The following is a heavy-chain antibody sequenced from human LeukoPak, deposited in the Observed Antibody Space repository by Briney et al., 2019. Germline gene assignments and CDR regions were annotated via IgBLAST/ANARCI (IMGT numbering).Heavy chain of an antibody. V-gene: IGHV1-24*01. Sequence: ASVKVSCKVSGYTLTELSMHWVRQAPGKGLEWMGGFDPEDGETIYAQKFQGRVTITRDTSASTAYMELSSLRSEDMAVYYCARSSPILEWLFFDYWGQGTLVTVSS. CDR3: ARSSPILEWLFFDY. CDR2: FDPEDGET. CDR1: GYTLTELS. J-gene: IGHJ4*02. D-gene: IGHD3-3*01.